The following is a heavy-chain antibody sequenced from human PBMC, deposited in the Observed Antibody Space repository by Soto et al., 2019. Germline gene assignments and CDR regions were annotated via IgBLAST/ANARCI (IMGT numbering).Heavy chain of an antibody. CDR2: IGTSGTPT. Sequence: GGSLRLSCIASGFTFRNYAMAWVRQAPGEDLEWASAIGTSGTPTLYADSVKSRFSISRDDSRNTVSLQMNSLGVEDTATYYCARILWSSRRDALDIWGQGTTVTVSS. CDR3: ARILWSSRRDALDI. J-gene: IGHJ6*02. V-gene: IGHV3-23*01. D-gene: IGHD2-21*01. CDR1: GFTFRNYA.